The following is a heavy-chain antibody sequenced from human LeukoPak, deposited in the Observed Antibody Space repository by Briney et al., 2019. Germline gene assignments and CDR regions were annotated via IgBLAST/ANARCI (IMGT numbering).Heavy chain of an antibody. CDR2: IYYSGST. CDR1: GGSISSSSYY. V-gene: IGHV4-39*01. J-gene: IGHJ6*03. D-gene: IGHD6-13*01. Sequence: PSETLSLTCTVSGGSISSSSYYWGWTRQPPGKGLEWIGSIYYSGSTYYNPSLKSRVTISVDTSKNQFSLKPSSVTAADTAVYYCARHYSPPAAGRRMNYYYHYYMDVWCKGTTVTVSS. CDR3: ARHYSPPAAGRRMNYYYHYYMDV.